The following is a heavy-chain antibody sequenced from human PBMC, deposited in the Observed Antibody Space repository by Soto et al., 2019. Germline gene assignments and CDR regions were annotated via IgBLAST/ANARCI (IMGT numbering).Heavy chain of an antibody. D-gene: IGHD6-6*01. J-gene: IGHJ4*02. Sequence: PSETLSLTWAVYCGSFSGYYWSWIRQPPGKGLEWIGEINHSGSTNYNPSLKSRVTMSVDTSKNQFSLKLSSVTAADTAVYYCARTSRFDCWGQGTLVTVSS. V-gene: IGHV4-34*01. CDR1: CGSFSGYY. CDR3: ARTSRFDC. CDR2: INHSGST.